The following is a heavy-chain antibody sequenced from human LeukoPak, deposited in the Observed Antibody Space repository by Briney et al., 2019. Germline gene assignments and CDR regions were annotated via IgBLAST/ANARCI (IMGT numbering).Heavy chain of an antibody. J-gene: IGHJ4*02. Sequence: KPSESLSLTCTVSGGSISSGGYYWSWIRQPPGKGLEWIGYIYHSGSTYYNPSLKSRVTISVDRSKNQFSLKLSSVTAADTAVYYCARYWEYYFDYWGLGTLVTVSS. V-gene: IGHV4-30-2*01. D-gene: IGHD1-26*01. CDR1: GGSISSGGYY. CDR3: ARYWEYYFDY. CDR2: IYHSGST.